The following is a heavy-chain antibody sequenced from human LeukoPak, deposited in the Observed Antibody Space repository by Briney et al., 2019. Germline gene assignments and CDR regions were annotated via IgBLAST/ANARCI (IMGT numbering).Heavy chain of an antibody. Sequence: SETLSLTCTVSGGSVSSGSYYWSWIRQPPGKGLEWIGYIYYSGSTNYNPSLKSRVTISVDTSKNQFSLKLSSVTAADTAVYYCAREGRYARWITDYWGQGTLVTVSS. D-gene: IGHD3-16*01. CDR2: IYYSGST. J-gene: IGHJ4*02. CDR3: AREGRYARWITDY. CDR1: GGSVSSGSYY. V-gene: IGHV4-61*01.